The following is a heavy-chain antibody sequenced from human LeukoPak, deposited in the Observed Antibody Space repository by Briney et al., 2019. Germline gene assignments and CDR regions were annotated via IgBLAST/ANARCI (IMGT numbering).Heavy chain of an antibody. V-gene: IGHV3-7*03. CDR2: MYQSEAAE. Sequence: PGGSLRLSCAASGFTFSNSWMSWVRQAPGKGLEWVTHMYQSEAAEYYMDSVRGRFTISRDNAKNTLYLQMNSLRAEDTAVYYCARDPGTVAAAGTFYYYGMDVRGQGTTVTVSS. CDR3: ARDPGTVAAAGTFYYYGMDV. CDR1: GFTFSNSW. D-gene: IGHD6-13*01. J-gene: IGHJ6*02.